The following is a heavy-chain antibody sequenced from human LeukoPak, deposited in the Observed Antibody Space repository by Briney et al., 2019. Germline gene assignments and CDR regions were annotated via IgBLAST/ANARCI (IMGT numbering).Heavy chain of an antibody. CDR2: ISSSSSYI. D-gene: IGHD3-22*01. CDR1: GFTFSSYS. CDR3: ARDGGDSSGYFFDY. V-gene: IGHV3-21*01. J-gene: IGHJ4*02. Sequence: GGSLRLSCAASGFTFSSYSMNWVRQAPGKGLEWVSSISSSSSYIYYADSVKGRFTISRDNAKNSLYLQMNSLRAEDTAVYYCARDGGDSSGYFFDYWGQRTLVTVSS.